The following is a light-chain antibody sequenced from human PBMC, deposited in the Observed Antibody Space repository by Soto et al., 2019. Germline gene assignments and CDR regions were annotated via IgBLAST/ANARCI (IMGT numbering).Light chain of an antibody. CDR3: HQYGSAPYT. V-gene: IGKV3-20*01. J-gene: IGKJ2*01. CDR1: QSVSSSY. CDR2: GAS. Sequence: EIVLTQSPGTLSLSPGERATLSCRASQSVSSSYLAWYQQKPGQAPRLLIYGASSRATGIPDRFRDSGSGTDVTLTISRLEPEDFAVYYCHQYGSAPYTFGRRTKLEIK.